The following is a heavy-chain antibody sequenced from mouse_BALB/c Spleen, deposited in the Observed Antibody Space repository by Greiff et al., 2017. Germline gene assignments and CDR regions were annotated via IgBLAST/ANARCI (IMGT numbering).Heavy chain of an antibody. V-gene: IGHV5-15*02. CDR3: ARVTTVVGMGY. CDR2: ISNLAYSI. CDR1: GFTFSDYG. J-gene: IGHJ4*01. Sequence: EVMLVESGGGLVQPGGSRKLSCAASGFTFSDYGMAWVRQAPGKGPEWVAFISNLAYSIYYADTVTGRFTISRENAKNTLYLEMSSLRSEDTAMYYCARVTTVVGMGYWGQGTSVTVSS. D-gene: IGHD1-1*01.